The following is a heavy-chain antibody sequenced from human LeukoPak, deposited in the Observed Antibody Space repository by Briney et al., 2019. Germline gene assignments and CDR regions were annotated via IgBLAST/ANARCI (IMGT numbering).Heavy chain of an antibody. CDR2: LSGSGSNT. J-gene: IGHJ4*02. V-gene: IGHV3-23*01. CDR3: AKFRAAAGPRDFDY. CDR1: GFTFSSYA. Sequence: TGGSLRLSCAASGFTFSSYAMTWVRQAPGKGLEWVSTLSGSGSNTYYADSVKGRFSISRDNSQSTLYLQMNSLRAEDTDVYYCAKFRAAAGPRDFDYWGQGTLVTVSS. D-gene: IGHD6-13*01.